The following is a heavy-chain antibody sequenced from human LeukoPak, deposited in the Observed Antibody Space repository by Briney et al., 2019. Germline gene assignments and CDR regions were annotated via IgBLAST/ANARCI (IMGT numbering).Heavy chain of an antibody. CDR2: INPNSGGT. CDR1: GYTFTGYY. D-gene: IGHD6-6*01. CDR3: ARDHSSSSGVFDY. J-gene: IGHJ4*02. Sequence: ASVKVSCKASGYTFTGYYMHWVRQAPGQGLEWMGWINPNSGGTNYAQKLQGRVTMTTDTSTSTAYMELRSLRSDDTAVYYCARDHSSSSGVFDYWGQGTLVTVSS. V-gene: IGHV1-2*02.